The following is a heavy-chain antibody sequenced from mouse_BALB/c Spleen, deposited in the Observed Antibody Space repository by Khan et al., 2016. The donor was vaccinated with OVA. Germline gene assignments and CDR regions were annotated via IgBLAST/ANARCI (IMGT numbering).Heavy chain of an antibody. V-gene: IGHV3-2*02. CDR3: ARKNYYGYAVDY. CDR2: ISYSGSI. Sequence: EVQLQESGPGLVKPSQSLSLTCTVTGYSITTNYAWDWIRQFPGNKLEWMSYISYSGSISYNPSLKSRISITRDTSKNQFFLQLNSVTTEYTATYYCARKNYYGYAVDYWGQGTSVTVSS. J-gene: IGHJ4*01. D-gene: IGHD1-1*01. CDR1: GYSITTNYA.